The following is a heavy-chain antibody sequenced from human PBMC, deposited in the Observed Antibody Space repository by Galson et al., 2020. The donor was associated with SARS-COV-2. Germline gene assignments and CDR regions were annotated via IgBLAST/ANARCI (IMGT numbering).Heavy chain of an antibody. CDR3: ARGRGVTYYYGMDV. CDR1: GFTFSNYT. D-gene: IGHD2-8*02. V-gene: IGHV3-30*04. J-gene: IGHJ6*02. CDR2: ITSNGSKK. Sequence: GGSLRLSCAASGFTFSNYTMHWVRQAPGKGLEWVAVITSNGSKKYYADSVKGRFTISRDNAKNTRYLQMNSLRAEDTAVYYCARGRGVTYYYGMDVWGQGTTVTVFS.